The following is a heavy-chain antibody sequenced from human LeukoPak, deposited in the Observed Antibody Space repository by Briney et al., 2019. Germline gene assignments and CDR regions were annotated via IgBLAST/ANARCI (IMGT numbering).Heavy chain of an antibody. J-gene: IGHJ5*02. CDR3: ARDPWGTDSSGYYYVSSGNWFDP. CDR1: GFTFSSYS. CDR2: ISSSSCYI. V-gene: IGHV3-21*01. Sequence: SGGSLRLSCAASGFTFSSYSMNWVRQAPGKGLEWVSSISSSSCYIYYADSVKGRFIISRDNAKNSLYLQMNSLRAEDTAVYYCARDPWGTDSSGYYYVSSGNWFDPWGQGTLVTVSS. D-gene: IGHD3-22*01.